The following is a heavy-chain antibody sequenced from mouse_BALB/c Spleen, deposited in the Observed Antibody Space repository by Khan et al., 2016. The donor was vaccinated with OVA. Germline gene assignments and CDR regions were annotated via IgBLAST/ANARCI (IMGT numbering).Heavy chain of an antibody. V-gene: IGHV1-7*01. CDR3: ARDRIDY. CDR1: GYTFTSYW. Sequence: VQLQQSGAELAKPGASVKMSCTASGYTFTSYWMHWIKQRPGQGLEWIGYINPTSGYTDYNQKFKDKATLTADKSSSTAYMQLNSLTSDDSAVYYCARDRIDYWGQGTTLTVSS. J-gene: IGHJ2*01. CDR2: INPTSGYT.